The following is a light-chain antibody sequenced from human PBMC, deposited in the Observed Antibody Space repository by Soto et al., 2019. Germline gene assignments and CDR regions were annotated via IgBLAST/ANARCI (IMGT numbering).Light chain of an antibody. Sequence: QSALTQPASVSGSPGQSITISCTGTSSDVGGYNYVSWYQQHPGKAPKLMIYDVSNRPSGVSNHFSGSKSGNTASLTISGLQAEDEADYYCSSYTSSSTLEVFGGGTKLTVL. V-gene: IGLV2-14*01. CDR2: DVS. CDR1: SSDVGGYNY. CDR3: SSYTSSSTLEV. J-gene: IGLJ2*01.